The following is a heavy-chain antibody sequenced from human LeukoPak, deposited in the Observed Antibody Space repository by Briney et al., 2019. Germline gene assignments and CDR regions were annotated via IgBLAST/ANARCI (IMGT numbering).Heavy chain of an antibody. D-gene: IGHD3-10*01. CDR1: GFTFSSSW. CDR2: IREDGSQK. Sequence: GGSLRLSCVASGFTFSSSWMTWVRQAPGKGLEWVASIREDGSQKTAVDSVRGRFTISRDNSKNTLFLQMDSLRAEDTAVYYCAKGGFGRPFDYWGQGTLVTVSS. CDR3: AKGGFGRPFDY. J-gene: IGHJ4*02. V-gene: IGHV3-7*03.